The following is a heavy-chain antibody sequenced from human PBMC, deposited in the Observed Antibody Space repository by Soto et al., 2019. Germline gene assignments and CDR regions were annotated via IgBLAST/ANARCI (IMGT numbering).Heavy chain of an antibody. CDR1: GYTFTSYA. Sequence: ASVKVSCKASGYTFTSYAMHWVRQAPGQRLEWMGWINAGNGNTKYSQKFQGRVTITRDTSASTAYMELSSLRSEDTAVYYCARSIVVVTSFDYWGQGTLVTVSS. CDR3: ARSIVVVTSFDY. D-gene: IGHD3-22*01. V-gene: IGHV1-3*01. J-gene: IGHJ4*02. CDR2: INAGNGNT.